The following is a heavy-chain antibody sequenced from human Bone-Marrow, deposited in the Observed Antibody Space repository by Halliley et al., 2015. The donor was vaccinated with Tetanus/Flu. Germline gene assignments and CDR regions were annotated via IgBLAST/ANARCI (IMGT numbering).Heavy chain of an antibody. D-gene: IGHD4-17*01. CDR2: ISDSGDSA. CDR3: AKTFYGDYKMPYYGMEV. Sequence: SLRLSCAASGIRFRAYTMDWVRQAPGKGLEWVSVISDSGDSASYADSVRGRFTVSRDNPKKTLFLQMNTLRADDTAVYYCAKTFYGDYKMPYYGMEVWGQGTAVTVSS. CDR1: GIRFRAYT. J-gene: IGHJ6*02. V-gene: IGHV3-23*01.